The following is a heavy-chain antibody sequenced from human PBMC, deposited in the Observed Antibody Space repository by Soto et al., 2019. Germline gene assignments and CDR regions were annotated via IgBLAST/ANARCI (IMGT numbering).Heavy chain of an antibody. CDR1: GVSFSSYW. CDR2: IKEDGSDR. Sequence: EVQLVESGGGLVQPGGSLRLSCAASGVSFSSYWMSWVRQVPGKGLELVANIKEDGSDRYYVGSVKGRFTISRDNAKNSLYLQMNSLRVEDLGTYYCARDGNDYNSRAFDIWGRGTMVTVSS. CDR3: ARDGNDYNSRAFDI. V-gene: IGHV3-7*03. J-gene: IGHJ3*02. D-gene: IGHD3-10*01.